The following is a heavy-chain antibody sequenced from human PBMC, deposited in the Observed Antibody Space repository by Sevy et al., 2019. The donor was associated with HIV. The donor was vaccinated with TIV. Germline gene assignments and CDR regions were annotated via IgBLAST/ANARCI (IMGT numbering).Heavy chain of an antibody. CDR1: GGSITTYY. CDR3: ARHLRGDGFHYYFDN. V-gene: IGHV4-59*08. Sequence: SETLSLTCTVSGGSITTYYWSWIRQPPGKGLQWIGYIYYTGTIKYNPSLKSRLTISVDRSKNQFSLNLSSATAADTAVYYCARHLRGDGFHYYFDNWGQGSLVTVSS. D-gene: IGHD3-16*01. J-gene: IGHJ4*02. CDR2: IYYTGTI.